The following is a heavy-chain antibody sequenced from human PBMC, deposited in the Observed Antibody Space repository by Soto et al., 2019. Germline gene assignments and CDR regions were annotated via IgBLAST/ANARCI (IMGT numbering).Heavy chain of an antibody. D-gene: IGHD3-22*01. CDR1: GYTFTNSG. Sequence: ASVKVSCKASGYTFTNSGISWVRQAPGQGLEWIGWIGAYNGHTKYAQKLQGRVTMTTDTSTSTAYMELRSLKSDDPAVYYCAREDYYDSSGYLPVRYYFGMDVWGQGTTVTVSS. CDR2: IGAYNGHT. V-gene: IGHV1-18*01. CDR3: AREDYYDSSGYLPVRYYFGMDV. J-gene: IGHJ6*02.